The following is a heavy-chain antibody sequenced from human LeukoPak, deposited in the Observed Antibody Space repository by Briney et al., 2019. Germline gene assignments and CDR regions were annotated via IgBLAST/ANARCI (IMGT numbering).Heavy chain of an antibody. CDR2: IYPGDSDT. CDR1: GYSFTSYW. D-gene: IGHD3-22*01. Sequence: GESLKISCKGSGYSFTSYWIGWVRQMPGKGLEWMGIIYPGDSDTRYSPSFQGQVTISADKSISTAYLQWSSLKASDTAMYYCARRYYYDSSGSIWDAFDIWGQGTMVTVSS. J-gene: IGHJ3*02. V-gene: IGHV5-51*01. CDR3: ARRYYYDSSGSIWDAFDI.